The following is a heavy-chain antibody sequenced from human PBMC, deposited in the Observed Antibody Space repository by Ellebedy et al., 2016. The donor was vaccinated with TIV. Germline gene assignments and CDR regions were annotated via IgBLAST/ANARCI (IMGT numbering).Heavy chain of an antibody. V-gene: IGHV3-23*01. CDR1: GFTFSPYA. CDR3: AKDRTSGDGYWVFDS. D-gene: IGHD2-21*02. Sequence: PGGSLRLSCVASGFTFSPYAMAWVRQAPGKGLEWVSGIVGSGAEKYADSVKGRFTISRDNSKRTVDLQMRSVRAEDTAVYFCAKDRTSGDGYWVFDSWGQGTMVSVSS. J-gene: IGHJ4*02. CDR2: IVGSGA.